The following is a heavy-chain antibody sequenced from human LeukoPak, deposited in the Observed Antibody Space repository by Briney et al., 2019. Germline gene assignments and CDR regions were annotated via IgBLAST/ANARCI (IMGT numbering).Heavy chain of an antibody. D-gene: IGHD2-15*01. CDR1: GFTFSSYW. Sequence: GGSLRLSCAASGFTFSSYWMSWVRQAPGRGLERVANIKQDGSEKYYVDSVKGRFTISRDNAKNSLYLQMNSLRAEDTAIYYCAKNGDRGAYCTGGTCYPYFYYYMDVWGKGTTVTI. CDR2: IKQDGSEK. CDR3: AKNGDRGAYCTGGTCYPYFYYYMDV. J-gene: IGHJ6*03. V-gene: IGHV3-7*03.